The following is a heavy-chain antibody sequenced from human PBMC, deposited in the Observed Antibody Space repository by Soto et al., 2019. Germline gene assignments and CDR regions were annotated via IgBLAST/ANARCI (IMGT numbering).Heavy chain of an antibody. D-gene: IGHD3-3*01. J-gene: IGHJ6*02. CDR3: ARSGLIFGVVTFYYYYGMDV. CDR2: INHSGST. Sequence: SETLSLTCAVYGGSFSGYYWSWIRQPPGKGLEWIGEINHSGSTNYNPSLKSRVTISVDTSKNQFSLKLSSVTAADTAVYYCARSGLIFGVVTFYYYYGMDVWGQGTTVTVSS. V-gene: IGHV4-34*01. CDR1: GGSFSGYY.